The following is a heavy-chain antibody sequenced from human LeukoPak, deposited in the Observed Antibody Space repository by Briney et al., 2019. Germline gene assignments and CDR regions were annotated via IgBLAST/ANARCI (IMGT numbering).Heavy chain of an antibody. V-gene: IGHV4-59*01. Sequence: SETLSLTCTVSGGSISSYYWSWIRQPPGKGLEWIGYIYYSGSTNYTPSLKSRVTISVDTSKNQFSLKLSSVTAADTAVYYCARHPAIYYDSSGYYDYWGQGTLVTVSS. J-gene: IGHJ4*02. D-gene: IGHD3-22*01. CDR3: ARHPAIYYDSSGYYDY. CDR1: GGSISSYY. CDR2: IYYSGST.